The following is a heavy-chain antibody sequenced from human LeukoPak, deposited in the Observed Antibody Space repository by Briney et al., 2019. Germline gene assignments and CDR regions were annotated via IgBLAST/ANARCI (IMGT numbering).Heavy chain of an antibody. CDR2: IYSGGST. D-gene: IGHD3-10*01. Sequence: GGSLRLSCAASGFTVSSNYMSRVRQAPGKGLEWVSVIYSGGSTYYADSVKGRFTISRDNSKNTLYLQMNSLRAEDTAVYYCARGSAGDTAMAPTMVRGSQPYYFDYWGQGTLVTVSS. J-gene: IGHJ4*02. CDR3: ARGSAGDTAMAPTMVRGSQPYYFDY. V-gene: IGHV3-53*01. CDR1: GFTVSSNY.